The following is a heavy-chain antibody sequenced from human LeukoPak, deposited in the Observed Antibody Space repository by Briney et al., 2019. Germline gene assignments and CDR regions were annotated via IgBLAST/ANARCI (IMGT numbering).Heavy chain of an antibody. CDR2: ISATGGTT. Sequence: GGSLRLSCTASGFTFSNFAMSWVRQAPGKGLDWVSTISATGGTTYHADSLQGRFTISRDNSKNTLYLQMHSLRVEDTAVYYCAKYTSVATIIASSGFDYWGQGTLVTVSS. CDR1: GFTFSNFA. J-gene: IGHJ4*02. V-gene: IGHV3-23*01. CDR3: AKYTSVATIIASSGFDY. D-gene: IGHD5-12*01.